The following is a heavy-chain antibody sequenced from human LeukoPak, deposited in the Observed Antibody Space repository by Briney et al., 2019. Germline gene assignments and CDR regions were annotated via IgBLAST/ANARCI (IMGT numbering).Heavy chain of an antibody. Sequence: GGSLRLSCAASGFTFSSYEMNWVRQAPGKGLEWVSYISSSGSTIYYADSVKGRFTISRDNAKNSLYLQMNSLRAEDTAVYYCARVGTTFLTGYELPDYWGQGTLVTVSS. CDR2: ISSSGSTI. D-gene: IGHD3-9*01. J-gene: IGHJ4*02. V-gene: IGHV3-48*03. CDR3: ARVGTTFLTGYELPDY. CDR1: GFTFSSYE.